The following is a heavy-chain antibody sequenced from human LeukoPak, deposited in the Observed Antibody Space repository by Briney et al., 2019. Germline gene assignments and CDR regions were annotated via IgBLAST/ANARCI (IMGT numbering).Heavy chain of an antibody. V-gene: IGHV1-46*01. CDR1: GYTFTSNY. Sequence: GPVKVSCKASGYTFTSNYIHWVRQAPGQGLEWMGMIYPRDGSTSYAQKFQGRVTVTRDTSTSTVHMELSGLRSEDTAVYYCARDQEGFDYWGQGTLVTVSS. J-gene: IGHJ4*02. CDR2: IYPRDGST. CDR3: ARDQEGFDY.